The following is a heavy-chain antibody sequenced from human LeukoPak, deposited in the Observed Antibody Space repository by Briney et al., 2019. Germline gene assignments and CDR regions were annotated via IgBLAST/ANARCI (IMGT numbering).Heavy chain of an antibody. V-gene: IGHV3-7*01. J-gene: IGHJ4*02. CDR2: TDPSGTQK. CDR3: AIRTSDNN. Sequence: GGSLRLSCAASGFTFHGSWMNWVRQVPGKGLEWVANTDPSGTQKRYVDSVRGRFTISKDNSGTSFYLEMSSLTVDDTAIYYCAIRTSDNNWGQGTLVTVSS. D-gene: IGHD1-14*01. CDR1: GFTFHGSW.